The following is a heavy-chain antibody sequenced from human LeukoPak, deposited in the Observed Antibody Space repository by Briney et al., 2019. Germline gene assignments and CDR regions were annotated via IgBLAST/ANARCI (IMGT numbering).Heavy chain of an antibody. Sequence: GGALRLSCAASGFTFRSHNMNWVRQAPGKGLEWVSSIISSSSYIYYADSVKGRFTISRDNAKNSLYLQMNSLRAEDTAVYYCARFSGYCSSTSCTPGDWGQGTLVTVSS. D-gene: IGHD2-2*01. CDR1: GFTFRSHN. V-gene: IGHV3-21*01. CDR3: ARFSGYCSSTSCTPGD. J-gene: IGHJ4*02. CDR2: IISSSSYI.